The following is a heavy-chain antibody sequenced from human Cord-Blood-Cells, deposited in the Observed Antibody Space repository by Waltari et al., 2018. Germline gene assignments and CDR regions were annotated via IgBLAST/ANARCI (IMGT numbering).Heavy chain of an antibody. CDR3: ARMSYWGSRAFDI. CDR2: FYYSGST. D-gene: IGHD7-27*01. V-gene: IGHV4-39*01. Sequence: QLQLQESGPGLVKPSETLSLTCTVSGGSISSSSYYWGWIRQPPGQCLAWIGGFYYSGSTYYTPFLKSRVTISVYPSKNQCSRTLSAVTGADTAVYYRARMSYWGSRAFDIWGQGTRVSVSS. CDR1: GGSISSSSYY. J-gene: IGHJ3*02.